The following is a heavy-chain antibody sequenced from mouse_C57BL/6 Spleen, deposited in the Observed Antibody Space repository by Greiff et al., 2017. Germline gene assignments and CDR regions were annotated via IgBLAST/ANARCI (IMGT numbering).Heavy chain of an antibody. J-gene: IGHJ4*01. Sequence: QVQLQQSGPELVKPGASVKISCKASGYAFSSSWMNWVKQRPGKGLEWIGRIYPGDGDTNYNGKFKGKDTLTADKSSSTAYMQLSSLTSEDSAVYFCARGGLRSAMDYWGQGTSVTVSS. CDR1: GYAFSSSW. D-gene: IGHD2-2*01. V-gene: IGHV1-82*01. CDR2: IYPGDGDT. CDR3: ARGGLRSAMDY.